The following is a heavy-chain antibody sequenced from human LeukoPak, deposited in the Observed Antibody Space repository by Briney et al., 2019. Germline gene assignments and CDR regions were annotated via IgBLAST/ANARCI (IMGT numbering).Heavy chain of an antibody. CDR1: GFTFSHCA. CDR2: ISYDGSKK. J-gene: IGHJ5*02. V-gene: IGHV3-30-3*01. CDR3: ARERMRALNWFDP. Sequence: GGSLRLSCAASGFTFSHCAMHWVRQAPGRGLEWMAVISYDGSKKYYADSVKGRFTISRDNSKNTLYLQMNSLRAEDTAVYYCARERMRALNWFDPWGQGTLVTVSS.